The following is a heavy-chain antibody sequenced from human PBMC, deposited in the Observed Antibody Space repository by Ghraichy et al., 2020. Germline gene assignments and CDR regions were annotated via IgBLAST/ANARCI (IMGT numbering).Heavy chain of an antibody. CDR1: GDSISSFY. CDR3: ARDGSWDSWSGSYKWYWFDP. J-gene: IGHJ5*02. V-gene: IGHV4-59*13. Sequence: SQTLSLTCNVSGDSISSFYCSWIRQFPGGRLEWIGSLYYSGSTHYSPSLTSRVTLSADTSTNQFSLKLRSVTAADTAIYYCARDGSWDSWSGSYKWYWFDPWGKGTLVTVSS. CDR2: LYYSGST. D-gene: IGHD3-3*01.